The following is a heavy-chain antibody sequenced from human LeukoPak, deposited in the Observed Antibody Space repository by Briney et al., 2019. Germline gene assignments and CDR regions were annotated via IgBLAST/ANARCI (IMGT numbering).Heavy chain of an antibody. CDR3: ARDKREGTYCGGDCYSGLDP. Sequence: ASVKVSCKASGYTFTGYYMHWVRQAPGQGLEWMGWINPNSGGTSYAQKFQGRVTMTRDTSISTAYMELSRLRSDDTAVYYCARDKREGTYCGGDCYSGLDPWGQGTLVTVSS. J-gene: IGHJ5*02. D-gene: IGHD2-21*02. CDR2: INPNSGGT. V-gene: IGHV1-2*02. CDR1: GYTFTGYY.